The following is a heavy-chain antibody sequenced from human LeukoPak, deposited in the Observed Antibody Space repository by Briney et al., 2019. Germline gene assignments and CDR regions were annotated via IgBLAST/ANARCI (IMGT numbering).Heavy chain of an antibody. CDR2: MNPNSGNT. V-gene: IGHV1-8*01. CDR3: ARGDGDYGDYSASWYYYYGMDV. J-gene: IGHJ6*02. Sequence: ASVKVSCKASGYTFTSYDINWVRQATGQGLEWMGWMNPNSGNTGYAQKFQGRVTMAWNTSISTAYMELSSLRSEDTAVYYCARGDGDYGDYSASWYYYYGMDVWGQGTTVTVSS. CDR1: GYTFTSYD. D-gene: IGHD4-17*01.